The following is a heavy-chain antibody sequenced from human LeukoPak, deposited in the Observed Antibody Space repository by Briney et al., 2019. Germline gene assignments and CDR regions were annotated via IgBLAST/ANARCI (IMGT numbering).Heavy chain of an antibody. D-gene: IGHD3-10*01. CDR1: GGSISSGGYY. CDR2: IYHSGST. Sequence: SETLSLTCTVSGGSISSGGYYWSWIRQPPGKGLEWIGYIYHSGSTYYNPSLKSRVTISVDTSKNQFSLKLSPVTAADTAVYYCAREEFGMEFWYMDVWGKGTTVTVSS. CDR3: AREEFGMEFWYMDV. J-gene: IGHJ6*03. V-gene: IGHV4-30-2*01.